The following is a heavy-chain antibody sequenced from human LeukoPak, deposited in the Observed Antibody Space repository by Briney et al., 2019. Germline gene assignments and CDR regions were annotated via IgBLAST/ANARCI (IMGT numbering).Heavy chain of an antibody. CDR2: IYPGDSDT. Sequence: GQSLKISCTGSGYSFTNYCIGWVRQMTGKGMEWMGIIYPGDSDTRYSPSIQGQVTISADKSISTAYLQWSCLKASDTAMYYCARSGKYDSSGYYSGYYYGMDVWGQGTTVTVSS. V-gene: IGHV5-51*01. D-gene: IGHD3-22*01. J-gene: IGHJ6*02. CDR3: ARSGKYDSSGYYSGYYYGMDV. CDR1: GYSFTNYC.